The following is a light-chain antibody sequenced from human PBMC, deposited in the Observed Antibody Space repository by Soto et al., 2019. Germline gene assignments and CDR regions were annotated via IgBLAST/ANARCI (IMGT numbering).Light chain of an antibody. CDR2: GAS. CDR1: QRVSSN. CDR3: QQYNNWPPWT. V-gene: IGKV3-15*01. J-gene: IGKJ1*01. Sequence: EIVMTQSPATLSVSPGERATLSCRASQRVSSNLAWDQQKPGQAPRRLIYGASTRANGIPARFSGSGSETEFTLTLSRLQSEDIEVYYCQQYNNWPPWTFGQGTKVEIK.